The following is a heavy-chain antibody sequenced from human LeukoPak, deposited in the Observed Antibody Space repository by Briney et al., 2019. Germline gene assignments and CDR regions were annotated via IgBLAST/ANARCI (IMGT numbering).Heavy chain of an antibody. CDR2: IRSASAYR. D-gene: IGHD6-19*01. CDR1: GFTFSSYS. Sequence: GGSLRLSCAASGFTFSSYSMHWVRQAPGKGLEWVSSIRSASAYRYYADSVKGRFTISRDNAKNSLHLQMNSLRAEDSAVYYCTRGPTLIGVAGTWPLDDWGQGTLVPASS. J-gene: IGHJ4*02. V-gene: IGHV3-21*01. CDR3: TRGPTLIGVAGTWPLDD.